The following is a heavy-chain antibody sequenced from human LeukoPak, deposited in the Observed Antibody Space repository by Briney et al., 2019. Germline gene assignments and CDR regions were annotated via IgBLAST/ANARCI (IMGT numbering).Heavy chain of an antibody. D-gene: IGHD3-22*01. CDR2: IYYSGGT. V-gene: IGHV4-59*06. CDR3: ATHDSSGPEYFQH. Sequence: SETLSLTCTVSGGSISSYYWSWIRQHPGKGLEWIGYIYYSGGTYYNPSLKSRVTISVDTSKNQFSLKLSSVTAADTAVYYCATHDSSGPEYFQHWGQGTLVTVSS. CDR1: GGSISSYY. J-gene: IGHJ1*01.